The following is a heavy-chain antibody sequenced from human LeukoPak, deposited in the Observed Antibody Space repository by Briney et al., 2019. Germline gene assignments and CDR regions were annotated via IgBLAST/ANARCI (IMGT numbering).Heavy chain of an antibody. CDR3: ARAAYSSTWYSRYFDL. J-gene: IGHJ2*01. CDR2: IDSDGSST. CDR1: GFTFSYYW. Sequence: GGSLRLSCAASGFTFSYYWMHWVRQGPGKGLVWVSRIDSDGSSTNYADSVKGRFTISRENAKNSLYLQMNSLRAGDTAVYYCARAAYSSTWYSRYFDLWGRGTLVTVSS. D-gene: IGHD6-13*01. V-gene: IGHV3-74*01.